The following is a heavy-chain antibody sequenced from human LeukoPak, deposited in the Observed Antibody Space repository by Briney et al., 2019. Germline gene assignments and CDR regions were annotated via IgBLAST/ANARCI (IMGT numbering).Heavy chain of an antibody. Sequence: SETLSLTCAVYGGSFSGYYWSWIRQSPGKGLEWIGEINHSGSTNYNPSLKSRVTILVDTSKNQFSLKLSSVTAADTAVYYCARGSRVLRYFDWLSSGAFDIWGQGTMVTVSS. CDR1: GGSFSGYY. V-gene: IGHV4-34*01. J-gene: IGHJ3*02. CDR2: INHSGST. CDR3: ARGSRVLRYFDWLSSGAFDI. D-gene: IGHD3-9*01.